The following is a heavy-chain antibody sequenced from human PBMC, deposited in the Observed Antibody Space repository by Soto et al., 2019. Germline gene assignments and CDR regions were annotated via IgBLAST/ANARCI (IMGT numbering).Heavy chain of an antibody. CDR3: VRGDNWNDEASDY. CDR2: IWSDGNNR. D-gene: IGHD1-1*01. J-gene: IGHJ4*02. V-gene: IGHV3-33*01. CDR1: GFMFSNHG. Sequence: QVQLVESGGGVVQPGRSLRLSCAASGFMFSNHGMHWVRQAPGKGLEWVAVIWSDGNNRYYADSVKGRFTISRDNSKNTLYRHMNSLRAEDTAVYYCVRGDNWNDEASDYWGQGTLVTVSS.